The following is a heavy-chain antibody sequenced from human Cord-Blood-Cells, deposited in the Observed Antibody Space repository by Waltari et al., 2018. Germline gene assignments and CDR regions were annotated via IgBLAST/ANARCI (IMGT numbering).Heavy chain of an antibody. CDR3: ARGRLPAAIPPFDY. J-gene: IGHJ4*02. D-gene: IGHD2-2*01. V-gene: IGHV1-46*01. CDR2: MKPRGGST. CDR1: GYTFTSYY. Sequence: QVQLVQSGAEVKKPGASVKVSCKASGYTFTSYYMHWVRQAPGQGLAWMGIMKPRGGSTSYAQKFQGRVTMTRDTSTSTVYMELSSLRSEDTAVYYCARGRLPAAIPPFDYWGQGTLVTVSS.